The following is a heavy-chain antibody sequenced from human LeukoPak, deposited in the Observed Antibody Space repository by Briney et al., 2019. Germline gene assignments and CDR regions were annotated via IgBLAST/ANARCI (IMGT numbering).Heavy chain of an antibody. CDR3: ARNSSGNYFDY. D-gene: IGHD1-26*01. CDR2: IYNSGST. V-gene: IGHV4-38-2*01. J-gene: IGHJ4*02. CDR1: GNSISNTYY. Sequence: ASETLSLTCAVSGNSISNTYYWGWIRQPPGKELEWIGSIYNSGSTHYNPSLKSRVTISVDTSKNQFSLKLSSVTAADTAVYYRARNSSGNYFDYWGQGTLVTVSS.